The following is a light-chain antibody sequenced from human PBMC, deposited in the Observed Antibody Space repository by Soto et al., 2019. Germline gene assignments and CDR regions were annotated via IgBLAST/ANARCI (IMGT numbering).Light chain of an antibody. J-gene: IGKJ5*01. CDR3: QQYGSSPIT. CDR2: GAS. Sequence: ETVVTQSPVTLSLSPRERATLSCRASQSVSSKLAWYQQKPGQAPRLLISGASSRATGIPDRFSGSGSGTDFILTISRLEPEDFALYYCQQYGSSPITFGQGTRLEIK. V-gene: IGKV3-20*01. CDR1: QSVSSK.